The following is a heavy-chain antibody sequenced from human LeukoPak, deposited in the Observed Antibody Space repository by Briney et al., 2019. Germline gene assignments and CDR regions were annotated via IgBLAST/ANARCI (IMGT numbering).Heavy chain of an antibody. D-gene: IGHD2-2*01. CDR3: ARDRGIVVVPAAMAGVFDY. Sequence: GGSLRLSCAASGFTFSSYAMHWVRQAPGKGLEWVAVISYDGSNKYYADSVKGRFTISRDNSKNTPYLQMNSLRAEDTAVYYCARDRGIVVVPAAMAGVFDYWGQGTLVTVSS. J-gene: IGHJ4*02. CDR1: GFTFSSYA. CDR2: ISYDGSNK. V-gene: IGHV3-30*04.